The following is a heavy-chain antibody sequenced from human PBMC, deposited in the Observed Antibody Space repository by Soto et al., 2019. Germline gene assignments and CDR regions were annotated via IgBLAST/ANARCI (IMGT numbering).Heavy chain of an antibody. CDR3: ASQYGDYIWGSLLPPTY. J-gene: IGHJ4*02. CDR1: GYTFTSYY. Sequence: AASVKVSCKASGYTFTSYYMHWVRQAPGQGLEWMGIINPSGGSTSYAQKFQGRVTMTRDTSTSTVYMELSSLRSEDTAVYYCASQYGDYIWGSLLPPTYWGQGTLVTVSS. CDR2: INPSGGST. D-gene: IGHD3-16*01. V-gene: IGHV1-46*03.